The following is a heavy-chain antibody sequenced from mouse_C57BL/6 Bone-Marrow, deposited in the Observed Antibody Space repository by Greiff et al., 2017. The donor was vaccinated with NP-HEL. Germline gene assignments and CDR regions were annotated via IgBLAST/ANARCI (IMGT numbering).Heavy chain of an antibody. J-gene: IGHJ2*01. D-gene: IGHD5-1*01. V-gene: IGHV14-4*01. CDR1: GFTIKDDY. Sequence: VQLQQSGAELVRPGASVKLSCTASGFTIKDDYMHWVKQRPEQGLEWIGWIDPENVDTEYASKFQGKATITADTSTNTAYLQISRMTSEDTAVYYGTTGGIEYLYVDYWGQGTTVTVS. CDR3: TTGGIEYLYVDY. CDR2: IDPENVDT.